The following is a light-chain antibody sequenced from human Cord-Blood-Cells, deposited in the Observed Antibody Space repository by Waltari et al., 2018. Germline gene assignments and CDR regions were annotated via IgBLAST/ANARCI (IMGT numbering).Light chain of an antibody. CDR2: AAS. CDR1: QGISSW. V-gene: IGKV1-12*01. J-gene: IGKJ4*01. Sequence: DIQMTQSPSSVSASVGDRVTITCRASQGISSWLDWYQQKQGKAPKLLIYAASSLQSGVPSRFSGSGSGTDFTLTISSLQPEDFATYYCQQANSFPLTFGGGTKVEIK. CDR3: QQANSFPLT.